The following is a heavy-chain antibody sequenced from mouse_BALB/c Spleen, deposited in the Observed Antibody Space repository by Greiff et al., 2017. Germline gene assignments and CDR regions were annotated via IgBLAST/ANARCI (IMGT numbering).Heavy chain of an antibody. D-gene: IGHD2-4*01. CDR2: ISSGGSYT. J-gene: IGHJ2*01. CDR3: ARGGTMITTYFDY. V-gene: IGHV5-6*01. Sequence: EVMLVESGGDLVKPGGSLKLSCAASGFTFSSYGMSWVRQTPDKRLEWVATISSGGSYTYYPDSVKGRFTISRDNAKNTLYLQMSSLKSEDTAMYYCARGGTMITTYFDYWGQGTTLTVSS. CDR1: GFTFSSYG.